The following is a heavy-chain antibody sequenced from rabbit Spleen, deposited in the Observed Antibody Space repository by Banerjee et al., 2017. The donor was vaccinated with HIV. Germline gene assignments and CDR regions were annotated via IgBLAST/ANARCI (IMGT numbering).Heavy chain of an antibody. CDR1: GFSFSSGYY. Sequence: QSLEESGGDLVKPGTSLTLTCKASGFSFSSGYYMCWVRQAPGKGLEWIACIAAGSGVTTYYANWAKGRFTITRSTSLNTVTLQLNSLTAADTSTYFCARNPDSGHSYFTRLDLWGQGTLVTVS. V-gene: IGHV1S40*01. CDR3: ARNPDSGHSYFTRLDL. J-gene: IGHJ3*01. CDR2: IAAGSGVTT. D-gene: IGHD1-1*01.